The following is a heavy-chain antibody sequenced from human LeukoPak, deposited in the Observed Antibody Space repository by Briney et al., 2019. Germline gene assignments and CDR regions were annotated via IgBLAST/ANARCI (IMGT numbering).Heavy chain of an antibody. CDR2: IKQDGSEK. Sequence: SGGSLRLSCAASGFTFSSYAMSWVRQAPGKGLEWVANIKQDGSEKYYVDSVKGRFTISRDNAKNSLYLQMNSLRAEDTAVYYCARGTIFGVGRLDYWGQGTLVTVSS. CDR3: ARGTIFGVGRLDY. CDR1: GFTFSSYA. D-gene: IGHD3-3*01. V-gene: IGHV3-7*01. J-gene: IGHJ4*02.